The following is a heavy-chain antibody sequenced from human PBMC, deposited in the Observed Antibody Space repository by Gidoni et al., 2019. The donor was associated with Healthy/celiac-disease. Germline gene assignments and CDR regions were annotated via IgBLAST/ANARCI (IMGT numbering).Heavy chain of an antibody. CDR2: IYTSGST. Sequence: QVRLQESGPGLVKPSETLSLTCTVSGGSISSYYWRWIRQPAGKGLEWIRRIYTSGSTNYNPSLKGRVTMSVDTSKNQFSLKLSSVTAADTAVYYCAREPTMIDIWGQGTMVTVSS. D-gene: IGHD3-22*01. J-gene: IGHJ3*02. CDR1: GGSISSYY. CDR3: AREPTMIDI. V-gene: IGHV4-4*07.